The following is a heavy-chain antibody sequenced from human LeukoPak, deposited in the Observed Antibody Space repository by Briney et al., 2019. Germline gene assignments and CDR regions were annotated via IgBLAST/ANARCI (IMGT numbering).Heavy chain of an antibody. D-gene: IGHD3-16*01. Sequence: SGGSLRLSCAASEFTFSAYWMHWVRQAPGKGLVWVSRIRGDGSMTNYADSVKGRFLISRDNAKNTLYLQMNSLRVEDTGFYYCARDAGWGRLDSWGQGALVTVSS. CDR1: EFTFSAYW. CDR2: IRGDGSMT. V-gene: IGHV3-74*01. CDR3: ARDAGWGRLDS. J-gene: IGHJ4*02.